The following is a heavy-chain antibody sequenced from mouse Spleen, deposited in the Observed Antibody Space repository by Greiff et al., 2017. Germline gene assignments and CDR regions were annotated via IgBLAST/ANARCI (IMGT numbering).Heavy chain of an antibody. V-gene: IGHV2-9-2*01. J-gene: IGHJ4*01. CDR3: VRSHYYGSSLYALAY. CDR2: RWTGGGT. Sequence: VQLVESGPGLVAPSQSLSITCTVSGVSLTSEDIRGRRQPPGKGLEGLGGRWTGGGTNEKAAFRSRLSISKDNSKSQVFLKMNSLQTDDTAIYYCVRSHYYGSSLYALAYWRPGTSVPVSS. D-gene: IGHD1-1*01. CDR1: GVSLTSED.